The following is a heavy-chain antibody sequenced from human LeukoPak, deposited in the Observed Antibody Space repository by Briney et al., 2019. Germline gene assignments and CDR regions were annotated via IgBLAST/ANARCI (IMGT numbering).Heavy chain of an antibody. J-gene: IGHJ4*02. D-gene: IGHD3-16*02. CDR3: ARWLYDYVWGSYRYDRDY. CDR1: GFTFSDYY. Sequence: PGGSLRLSCAASGFTFSDYYMSWIRQAPGKGLEWVSYISSSGSIIYYADSVKGRFTISRDNAKNSLYLQMNSLRAEDTAVYYCARWLYDYVWGSYRYDRDYWGQGTLVTVSS. V-gene: IGHV3-11*01. CDR2: ISSSGSII.